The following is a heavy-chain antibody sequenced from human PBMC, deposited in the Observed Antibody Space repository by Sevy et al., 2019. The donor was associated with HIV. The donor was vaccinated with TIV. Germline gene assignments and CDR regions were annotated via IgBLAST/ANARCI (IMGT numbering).Heavy chain of an antibody. J-gene: IGHJ4*02. D-gene: IGHD3-22*01. CDR1: GITLTPYW. V-gene: IGHV3-74*01. CDR2: INGDGSST. Sequence: GGSLRLSCAASGITLTPYWMHWVRQVPGKGLVWVSRINGDGSSTSYAESVKGRFTISRDKGKNTVYLQMKSLRVEDTAVYFCSRGLYYYDMRGHQEPGDYWGQGVLVTASS. CDR3: SRGLYYYDMRGHQEPGDY.